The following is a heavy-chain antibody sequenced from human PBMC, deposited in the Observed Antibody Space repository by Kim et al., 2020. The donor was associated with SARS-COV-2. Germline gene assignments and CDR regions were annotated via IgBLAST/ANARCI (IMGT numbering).Heavy chain of an antibody. CDR3: ARGHSSGWVYYYYGMDV. CDR2: MNPNSGNT. CDR1: GYTFTSYD. V-gene: IGHV1-8*01. Sequence: ASVKLSCKASGYTFTSYDINWVRQATGQGLEWMGWMNPNSGNTGYAQKFQGRVTMTRNTSISTAYMELSSLRSEDTAVYYCARGHSSGWVYYYYGMDVWGQGTTVTVSS. J-gene: IGHJ6*02. D-gene: IGHD6-19*01.